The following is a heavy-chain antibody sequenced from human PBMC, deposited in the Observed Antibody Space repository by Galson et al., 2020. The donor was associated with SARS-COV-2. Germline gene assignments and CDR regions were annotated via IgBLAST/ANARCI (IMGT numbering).Heavy chain of an antibody. Sequence: ASVKVSCKASGYTFTSYDINWVRQATGQGLEWMGWMNPNSGNTGYAQKFQGRVTMTRNTSISTAYKELSSLRSEDTAVYYCARVYPYGSGSYYWFERTDPWGQGTLVTVSS. CDR1: GYTFTSYD. CDR3: ARVYPYGSGSYYWFERTDP. D-gene: IGHD3-10*01. CDR2: MNPNSGNT. J-gene: IGHJ5*02. V-gene: IGHV1-8*01.